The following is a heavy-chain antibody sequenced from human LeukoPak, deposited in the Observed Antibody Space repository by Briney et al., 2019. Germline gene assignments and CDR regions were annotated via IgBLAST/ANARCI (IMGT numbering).Heavy chain of an antibody. D-gene: IGHD2-2*01. CDR2: IYHTGLP. CDR3: ARANHRGGTSPLDY. Sequence: XQRXXEGLGWIGIIYHTGLPSYISSPQSRLPISVNPSNNHFPVKLSSVPAADTAVYYCARANHRGGTSPLDYWGQGTLVTVSS. V-gene: IGHV4-30-2*04. J-gene: IGHJ4*02.